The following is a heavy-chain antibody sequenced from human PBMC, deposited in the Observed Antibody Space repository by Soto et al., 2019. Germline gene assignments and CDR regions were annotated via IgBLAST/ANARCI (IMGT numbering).Heavy chain of an antibody. J-gene: IGHJ4*02. CDR3: RVLLWFGELLEDY. D-gene: IGHD3-10*01. V-gene: IGHV4-34*01. CDR2: INHSGST. Sequence: SETLSLTCAVYGGSFSGYYWSWIRQPPGKGLEWIGEINHSGSTNYNPSLKSRVTISVDTSKNQFSLKLSSVTAADTAVYYCRVLLWFGELLEDYWGQGTLVTVSS. CDR1: GGSFSGYY.